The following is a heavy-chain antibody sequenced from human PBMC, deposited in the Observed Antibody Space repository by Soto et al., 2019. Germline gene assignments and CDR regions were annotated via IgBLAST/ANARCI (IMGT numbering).Heavy chain of an antibody. Sequence: GGSLRLSCAASGFTFSDYYMSWIRQAPGKGLEWVSYISSSGSTIYYADSVKGRFTISRDNAKNSLYLQMNSLRAEDTAVYYCASGFWSGYGRPYYFDYWGQGTLVTVSS. J-gene: IGHJ4*02. CDR2: ISSSGSTI. CDR1: GFTFSDYY. D-gene: IGHD3-3*01. V-gene: IGHV3-11*01. CDR3: ASGFWSGYGRPYYFDY.